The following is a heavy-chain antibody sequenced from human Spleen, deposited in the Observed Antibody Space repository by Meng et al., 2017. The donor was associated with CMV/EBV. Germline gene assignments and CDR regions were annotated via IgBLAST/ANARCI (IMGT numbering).Heavy chain of an antibody. J-gene: IGHJ5*02. CDR2: IYSGGST. V-gene: IGHV3-66*01. CDR1: GFTVSSKY. D-gene: IGHD1-26*01. CDR3: ARVKATGWFDP. Sequence: DVQLVESGGGLVQPGGSLRLSCVFSGFTVSSKYMTWVRQAPGKGLEWVSVIYSGGSTYYADSVKGRFTISRDNSKNTLYLQMNSLRAEDTAVYYCARVKATGWFDPWGQGTLVTVAS.